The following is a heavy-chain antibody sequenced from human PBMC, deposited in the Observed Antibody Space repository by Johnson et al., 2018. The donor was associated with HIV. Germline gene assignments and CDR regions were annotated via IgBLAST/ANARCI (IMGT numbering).Heavy chain of an antibody. J-gene: IGHJ3*02. D-gene: IGHD1-26*01. V-gene: IGHV3-30*03. CDR3: ARDKVDDAFDI. Sequence: QVQLVESGGGVVQPGRSLRLSCAASGFTFSSYGMHWVRPAPATGLEWVAVISYDGSDQDYADSLKGRFTISRDNSKNTLYLQMNSLRAEDTAVYYCARDKVDDAFDIWGQGTMVTVSS. CDR1: GFTFSSYG. CDR2: ISYDGSDQ.